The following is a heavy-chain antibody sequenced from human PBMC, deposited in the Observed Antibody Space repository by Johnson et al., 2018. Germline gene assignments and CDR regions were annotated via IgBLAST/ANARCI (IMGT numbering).Heavy chain of an antibody. D-gene: IGHD3-16*01. J-gene: IGHJ6*03. CDR2: ISYDGSNK. V-gene: IGHV3-30*03. CDR1: GFTFSSYG. Sequence: QVQLVESGGGLVKPGRSLRLSCAASGFTFSSYGMHWVRQAPGKGLEWVAVISYDGSNKYYADSVKGRFTISRDNSKNSLYLQMNSLRAEDTAVYFCARVPLGGWYMDVWGKGTTVTVSS. CDR3: ARVPLGGWYMDV.